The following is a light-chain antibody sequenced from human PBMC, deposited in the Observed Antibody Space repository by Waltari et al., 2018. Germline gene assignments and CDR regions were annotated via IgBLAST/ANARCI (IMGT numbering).Light chain of an antibody. CDR3: QHHVRLPAT. J-gene: IGKJ1*01. V-gene: IGKV3-20*01. Sequence: IVLTQSPGTLSLSPGERATLSCRASQSVNTYLAWYQQKPGQAPRLLIYGAYTRAAGIPASFRGSGSGTDFSLTISRLEAEDVAVYYCQHHVRLPATFDQGTKAEIK. CDR2: GAY. CDR1: QSVNTY.